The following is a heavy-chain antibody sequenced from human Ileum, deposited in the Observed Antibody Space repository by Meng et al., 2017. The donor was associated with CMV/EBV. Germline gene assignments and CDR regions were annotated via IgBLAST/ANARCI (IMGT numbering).Heavy chain of an antibody. D-gene: IGHD6-6*01. CDR2: IHDSGST. CDR1: GDSIISGHHY. Sequence: VPLQASGTGLAKPSQTLSLTCVVSGDSIISGHHYWSLIRQTPGKGLEWIGHIHDSGSTYYNPSLQIRVTISVDTSKNQFSLKLSSVTAADTAVYYCARVWGIAVRPLDYWGQGTLVTVSS. J-gene: IGHJ4*02. V-gene: IGHV4-30-4*01. CDR3: ARVWGIAVRPLDY.